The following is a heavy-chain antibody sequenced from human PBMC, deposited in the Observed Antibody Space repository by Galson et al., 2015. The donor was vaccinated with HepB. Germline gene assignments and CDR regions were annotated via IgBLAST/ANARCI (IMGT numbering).Heavy chain of an antibody. Sequence: SLRLSCAASGFTFRDYYMTWIRQAPGKGLEWVSYISGNSMYIKYADAVKNRFTVSRDNAKSLVFPQMNTLRVDDTAIYYCARETLGVAAAEYWGQGVLVTVSS. V-gene: IGHV3-11*05. CDR1: GFTFRDYY. J-gene: IGHJ4*02. D-gene: IGHD2-15*01. CDR2: ISGNSMYI. CDR3: ARETLGVAAAEY.